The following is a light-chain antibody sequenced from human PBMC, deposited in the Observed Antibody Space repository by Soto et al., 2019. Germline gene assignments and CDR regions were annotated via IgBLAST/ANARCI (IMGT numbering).Light chain of an antibody. CDR1: QSVSNSD. CDR2: GAS. Sequence: EIVLTQSPGTLSLSPGERATLFCRASQSVSNSDLAWYQQKPGQAPRLLIYGASSRATGIPDRFSGSGSGTDLTLTMNRLEPDDGAVYCCQQYGRAPWTLGKGTKGYI. J-gene: IGKJ1*01. V-gene: IGKV3-20*01. CDR3: QQYGRAPWT.